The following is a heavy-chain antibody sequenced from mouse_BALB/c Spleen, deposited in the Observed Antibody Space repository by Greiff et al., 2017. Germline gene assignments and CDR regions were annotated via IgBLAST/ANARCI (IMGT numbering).Heavy chain of an antibody. Sequence: DVKLVESGAELVRPGALVKLSCKASGFNIKDYYMHWVKQRPEQGLEWIGWIDPENGNTIYDPKFQGKASITADTSSNTAYLQLSSLTSEDTAVYYCARCPLGNYVYYAMDYWGQGTSVTVSS. CDR3: ARCPLGNYVYYAMDY. CDR2: IDPENGNT. D-gene: IGHD2-1*01. V-gene: IGHV14-1*02. J-gene: IGHJ4*01. CDR1: GFNIKDYY.